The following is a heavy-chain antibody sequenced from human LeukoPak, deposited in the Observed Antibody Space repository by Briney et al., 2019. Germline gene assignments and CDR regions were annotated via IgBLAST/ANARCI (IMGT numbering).Heavy chain of an antibody. CDR3: ARLKYYDSTGYSPSYYMDV. J-gene: IGHJ6*03. Sequence: SETLSLTCTVSGGPIISYYWSWIRQSAGKGLEWIGRIYGSGITDYSPSLKSRISMSLDMSKKQFSLKLPSVTAADTAVYYCARLKYYDSTGYSPSYYMDVWGKGTSVTV. V-gene: IGHV4-4*07. CDR1: GGPIISYY. CDR2: IYGSGIT. D-gene: IGHD3-22*01.